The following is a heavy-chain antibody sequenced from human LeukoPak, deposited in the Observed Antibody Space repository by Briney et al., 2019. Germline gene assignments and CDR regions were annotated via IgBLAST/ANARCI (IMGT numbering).Heavy chain of an antibody. CDR3: ARRLDSWSFDS. Sequence: SETLSLTCAVSGYSLSIGYYWGWIRQPPEKGLEWIGNMYRSGYTYYNPSLKSRVTISVDTSKNQFSLKLSSVTAADTAVYYCARRLDSWSFDSWGQGTLVTVSS. V-gene: IGHV4-38-2*01. CDR2: MYRSGYT. CDR1: GYSLSIGYY. J-gene: IGHJ4*02. D-gene: IGHD3-9*01.